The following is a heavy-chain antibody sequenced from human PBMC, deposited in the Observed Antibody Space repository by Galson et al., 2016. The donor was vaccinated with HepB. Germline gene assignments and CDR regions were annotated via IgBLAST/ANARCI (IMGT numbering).Heavy chain of an antibody. CDR3: ARDRQYSSSWPRRSYYYAMDV. Sequence: SLRLSCAGSGFIVSSYYITWVRQAPGKGLEWVSIIHSGGNTYYTDSVKGRFTISRDNYKNTVSLQMNSLRAEDTAVYYCARDRQYSSSWPRRSYYYAMDVWGQGTTVTVS. J-gene: IGHJ6*02. V-gene: IGHV3-66*01. CDR2: IHSGGNT. CDR1: GFIVSSYY. D-gene: IGHD6-13*01.